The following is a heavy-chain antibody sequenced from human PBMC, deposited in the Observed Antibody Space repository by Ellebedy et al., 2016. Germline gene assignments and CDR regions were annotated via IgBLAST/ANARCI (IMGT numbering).Heavy chain of an antibody. CDR3: AREHPGATVVGY. Sequence: GGSLRLXXPASGFTVSSNYMSWVRQAPGKGLEWVSVIYSGGSTYYADSVKGRFTISRDNSKNTLYLQMNSLRAEDTAVYYCAREHPGATVVGYWGQGTLVTVSS. J-gene: IGHJ4*02. D-gene: IGHD1-26*01. CDR1: GFTVSSNY. V-gene: IGHV3-53*01. CDR2: IYSGGST.